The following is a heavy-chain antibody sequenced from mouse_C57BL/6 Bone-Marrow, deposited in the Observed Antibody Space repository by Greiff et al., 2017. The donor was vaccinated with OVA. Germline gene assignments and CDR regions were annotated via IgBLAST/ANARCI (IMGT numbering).Heavy chain of an antibody. CDR3: ARRRDYDRGFAY. D-gene: IGHD2-4*01. Sequence: EVQRVESGGDLVKPGGSLKLSCAASGFTFSSYGMSWVRQTPDKRLEWVATISSGGSYTYYPDSVKGRFTISRDNAKNTLYLQMSSLKSEDTAMYYCARRRDYDRGFAYWGQGTLVTVSA. V-gene: IGHV5-6*01. J-gene: IGHJ3*01. CDR2: ISSGGSYT. CDR1: GFTFSSYG.